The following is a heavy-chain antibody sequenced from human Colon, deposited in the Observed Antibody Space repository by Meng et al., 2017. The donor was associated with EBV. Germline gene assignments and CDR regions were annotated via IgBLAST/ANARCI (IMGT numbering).Heavy chain of an antibody. CDR1: GYSLRSYA. J-gene: IGHJ4*02. Sequence: QSQLVPSGSDXKKPGDAGKXXCKSSGYSLRSYAVNGLRQAPGRGLEWMGWINPSTAHPTYAQDFTGRFVFSLDISVNTAYLQINSLKAEDTAIYYCVRDVPDGDISLFDSWGQGTLVTVSS. V-gene: IGHV7-4-1*02. CDR3: VRDVPDGDISLFDS. CDR2: INPSTAHP. D-gene: IGHD2-21*02.